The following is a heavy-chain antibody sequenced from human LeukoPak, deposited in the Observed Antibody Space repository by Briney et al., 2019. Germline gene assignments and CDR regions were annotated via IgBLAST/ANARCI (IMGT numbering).Heavy chain of an antibody. CDR2: ISGNSGDT. Sequence: GGSLRLSRAASGFTFSDSYMTWVRQAPGKGLEWLSYISGNSGDTNYADSVKGRFTISRDNAENSLYLQMNSLRVEDTAVYYCARDPRTVRIWGQGTLVTVSS. CDR3: ARDPRTVRI. D-gene: IGHD1-1*01. CDR1: GFTFSDSY. J-gene: IGHJ4*02. V-gene: IGHV3-11*06.